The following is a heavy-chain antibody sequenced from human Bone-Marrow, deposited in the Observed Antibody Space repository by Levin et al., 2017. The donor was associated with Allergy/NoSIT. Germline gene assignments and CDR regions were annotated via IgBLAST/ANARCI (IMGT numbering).Heavy chain of an antibody. J-gene: IGHJ4*02. V-gene: IGHV1-69*01. D-gene: IGHD3-3*01. CDR1: RGTFSSYG. CDR3: AREPGITISGLVPQPDY. CDR2: LIPNFGTP. Sequence: KISCKASRGTFSSYGVTWVRQAPGQGLEWMGGLIPNFGTPVYAQKLQGRVTITADESTSTAYMELNSLKSEDTAVYFCAREPGITISGLVPQPDYWGQGTLVTVSS.